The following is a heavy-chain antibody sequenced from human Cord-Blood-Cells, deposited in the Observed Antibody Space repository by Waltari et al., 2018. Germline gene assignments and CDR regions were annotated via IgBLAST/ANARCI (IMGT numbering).Heavy chain of an antibody. D-gene: IGHD3-22*01. Sequence: QVQLVQSGAEVKKPGSSVKVSCKASGGTFSSYAISWVRSAPGQGLEWMGGIIPIFGTANYAQKFQGRVTITADESTSTAYMELSSLRSEDTAVYYCARNPTYYYDSSGYFFDYWGQGTLVTVSS. CDR3: ARNPTYYYDSSGYFFDY. J-gene: IGHJ4*02. V-gene: IGHV1-69*01. CDR1: GGTFSSYA. CDR2: IIPIFGTA.